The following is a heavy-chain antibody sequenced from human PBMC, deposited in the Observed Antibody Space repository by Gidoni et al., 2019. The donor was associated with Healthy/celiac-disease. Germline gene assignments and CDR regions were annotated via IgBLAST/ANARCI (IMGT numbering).Heavy chain of an antibody. Sequence: EVQLVESGGGLVQPGGSLKLSCAASGFTFSGSAMHWVRQASGKGLEWVGRIRSKANSYATAYAASVKGRFTISRDDSKNTAYLQMNSLKTEDTAVYYCTYSHSSGWYSFDYWGQGTLVTVSS. CDR2: IRSKANSYAT. V-gene: IGHV3-73*01. D-gene: IGHD6-19*01. J-gene: IGHJ4*02. CDR3: TYSHSSGWYSFDY. CDR1: GFTFSGSA.